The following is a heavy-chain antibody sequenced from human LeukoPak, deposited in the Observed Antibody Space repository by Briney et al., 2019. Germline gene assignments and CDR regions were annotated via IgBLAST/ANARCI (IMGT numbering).Heavy chain of an antibody. J-gene: IGHJ4*02. Sequence: SSETLSLTCAVSGGSISSSNWWSWVRQPPGKGLEWIGEIYHSGSTYYNPSLKSRVTISVDTSKNQFSLKLSSVTAADTAVYYCARQWDYYDSSGYPEYYFDYWGQGTLVTVSS. CDR2: IYHSGST. D-gene: IGHD3-22*01. CDR1: GGSISSSNW. CDR3: ARQWDYYDSSGYPEYYFDY. V-gene: IGHV4-4*02.